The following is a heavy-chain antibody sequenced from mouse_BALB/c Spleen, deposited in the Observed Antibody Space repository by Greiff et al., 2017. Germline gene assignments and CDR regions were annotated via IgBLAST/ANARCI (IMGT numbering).Heavy chain of an antibody. CDR3: ARKDGYYVNAMDY. CDR2: ISYSGST. CDR1: GDSITSGY. Sequence: VQLKQSGPSLVKPSQTLSLTCSVTGDSITSGYWNWIRKFPGNKLEYMGYISYSGSTYYNPSLKSRISITRDTSKNQYYLQLNSVTTEDTATYYCARKDGYYVNAMDYWGQGTSVTVSS. V-gene: IGHV3-8*02. D-gene: IGHD2-3*01. J-gene: IGHJ4*01.